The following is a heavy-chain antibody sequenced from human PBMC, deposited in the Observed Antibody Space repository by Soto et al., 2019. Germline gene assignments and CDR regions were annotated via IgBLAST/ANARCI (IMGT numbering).Heavy chain of an antibody. CDR1: GYTFISYY. CDR3: ASPIGGSYNAFDI. Sequence: ASVKVSCKASGYTFISYYIHWVRQAPGQGLQWMGITNPSGSITTYAQKFQGRVTMTRDTSTSTVYMELSSLTSDDTAVYYCASPIGGSYNAFDIWGQGTMVTGSS. D-gene: IGHD1-26*01. CDR2: TNPSGSIT. V-gene: IGHV1-46*01. J-gene: IGHJ3*02.